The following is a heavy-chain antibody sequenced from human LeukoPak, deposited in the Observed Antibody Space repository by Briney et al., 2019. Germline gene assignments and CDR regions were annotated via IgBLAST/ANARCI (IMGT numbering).Heavy chain of an antibody. CDR3: ARRISSMGSAFDI. CDR1: GGSFSGYY. V-gene: IGHV4-34*01. D-gene: IGHD3-3*02. CDR2: INHSGYT. Sequence: SETLSLTCAVYGGSFSGYYWSWIRQPPGKGLEWIGEINHSGYTNYNPSLKSRVTISVDTPKNQFSLKLSSVTAADTAVYYCARRISSMGSAFDIWGQGTMVTVSS. J-gene: IGHJ3*02.